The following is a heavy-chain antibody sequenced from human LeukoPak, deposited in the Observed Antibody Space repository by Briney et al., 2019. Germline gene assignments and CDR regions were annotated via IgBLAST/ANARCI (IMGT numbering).Heavy chain of an antibody. CDR3: AKDLRPDGINDLDH. CDR2: IWFDGSNK. D-gene: IGHD1-1*01. J-gene: IGHJ4*02. V-gene: IGHV3-30*02. Sequence: PGGSLRLSCAASGFILSNDAMHWVRQAPGKGLEWVAFIWFDGSNKHYADSVKGRFTISRDNSEDTLYLQMNSLRAEDTAVYYCAKDLRPDGINDLDHWGQGTLVTVSS. CDR1: GFILSNDA.